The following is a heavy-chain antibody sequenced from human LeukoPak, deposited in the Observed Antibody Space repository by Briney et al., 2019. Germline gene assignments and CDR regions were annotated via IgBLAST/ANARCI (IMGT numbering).Heavy chain of an antibody. CDR2: ISSSSSTI. CDR3: ASSYGSGSYYNTLLAFDI. Sequence: GGSLRLSCAASGFTFSSYSMNWVRQAPGKGLEWVSYISSSSSTIYYADSVKGRFTISRDNAKNSLYLQMNSLRDEDTAVYYCASSYGSGSYYNTLLAFDIWGQGTMVTVSS. V-gene: IGHV3-48*02. CDR1: GFTFSSYS. D-gene: IGHD3-10*01. J-gene: IGHJ3*02.